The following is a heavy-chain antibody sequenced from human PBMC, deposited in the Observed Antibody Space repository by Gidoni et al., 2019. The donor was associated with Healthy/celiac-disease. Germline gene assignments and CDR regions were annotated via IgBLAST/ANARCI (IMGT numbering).Heavy chain of an antibody. CDR2: INHSGST. D-gene: IGHD3-16*01. J-gene: IGHJ6*02. V-gene: IGHV4-34*01. CDR1: GGSFSGYY. Sequence: QVQLQQWGAGLLKPSETLSLPCAVYGGSFSGYYWSWIRQPPGKGLEWIGEINHSGSTNYNPSLKSRVTISVDTSKNQFSLKLSSVTAADTAVYYCASIGGRYYYYYGMDVWGQGTTVTVSS. CDR3: ASIGGRYYYYYGMDV.